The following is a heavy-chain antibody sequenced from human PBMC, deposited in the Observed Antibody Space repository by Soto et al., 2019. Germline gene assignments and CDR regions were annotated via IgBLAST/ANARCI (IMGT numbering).Heavy chain of an antibody. CDR1: GGSFSMYA. CDR3: ARGVDVMAKYEL. Sequence: QVQLVQSGAELKEPGSSVKVSCKTSGGSFSMYAITWVRQAPGQGLEWLGGVVPLFGTPNYAQKFLDRVTITADESKSKVYMELSSLRSEVTAVYYCARGVDVMAKYELWGQGSLVTVSS. V-gene: IGHV1-69*01. J-gene: IGHJ1*01. D-gene: IGHD5-12*01. CDR2: VVPLFGTP.